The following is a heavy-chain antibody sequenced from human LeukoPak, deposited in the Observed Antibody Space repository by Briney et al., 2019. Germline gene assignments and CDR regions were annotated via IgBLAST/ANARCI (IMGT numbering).Heavy chain of an antibody. CDR1: GFTFSNYW. J-gene: IGHJ4*02. CDR2: INTDGTST. V-gene: IGHV3-74*01. CDR3: ATYYDKSGYDGRHDY. Sequence: GGSLRLSCAASGFTFSNYWMHWVRQAPGKGLVWVSRINTDGTSTSYADSVKGRFTISRDNSKDTVYLQMHSLRAEDTAMYYCATYYDKSGYDGRHDYWGQGTLVTVSS. D-gene: IGHD3-22*01.